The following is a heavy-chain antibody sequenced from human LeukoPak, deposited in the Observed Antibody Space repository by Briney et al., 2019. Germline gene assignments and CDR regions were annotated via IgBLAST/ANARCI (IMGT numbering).Heavy chain of an antibody. CDR3: ARDPRGKWELLGD. CDR2: ISAYNGNT. Sequence: GGSLRLSCAASGFTFTSYGFSWVRQAPGQGLEWMGWISAYNGNTNYARKLQGRVTMTTDTSTSTAYMELRSLRSDDTAVYYCARDPRGKWELLGDWGQGTLVTVSS. J-gene: IGHJ4*02. D-gene: IGHD1-26*01. V-gene: IGHV1-18*01. CDR1: GFTFTSYG.